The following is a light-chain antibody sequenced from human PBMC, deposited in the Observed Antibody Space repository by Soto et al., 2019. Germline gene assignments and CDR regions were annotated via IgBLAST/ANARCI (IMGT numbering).Light chain of an antibody. Sequence: QSVLTQPPSVSGAPGQRVTISCTGSSSNIGAGYDVHWYQQLPGTAPKLLIYGNSNRPSGVPERFSGSKSGTSASLAITELQAEDEADYYCQSYDSSLSGLYVFGTGTKVTVL. J-gene: IGLJ1*01. CDR2: GNS. V-gene: IGLV1-40*01. CDR3: QSYDSSLSGLYV. CDR1: SSNIGAGYD.